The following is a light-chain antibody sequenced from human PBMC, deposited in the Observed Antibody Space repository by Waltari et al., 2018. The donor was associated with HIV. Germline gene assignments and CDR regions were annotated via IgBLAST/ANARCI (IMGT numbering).Light chain of an antibody. CDR2: EGT. J-gene: IGLJ3*02. Sequence: QSALTQPASVSGSPGQSITISCTGTSSDVGNYNFVSWYQQHPGKAPNLMIYEGTKRPSGVSNRFSGSKSGNTASLTISGLQPEYEGNYYCCSYAGSTTWVFGGGTLLTVL. V-gene: IGLV2-23*01. CDR1: SSDVGNYNF. CDR3: CSYAGSTTWV.